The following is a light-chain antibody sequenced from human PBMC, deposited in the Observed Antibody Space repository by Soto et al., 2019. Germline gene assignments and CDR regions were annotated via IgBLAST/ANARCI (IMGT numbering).Light chain of an antibody. V-gene: IGLV1-47*01. CDR3: AAWDDSLSGVV. CDR1: SSNIGTNY. Sequence: QPVLTQPPSASGTPGQRVTMSCSGRSSNIGTNYVYWYQQLPGTAPKLLIYRNNQRPSGVPDRFSGSKSGTSASLAISGLRSEDEADYYCAAWDDSLSGVVFGGGTKVTV. J-gene: IGLJ3*02. CDR2: RNN.